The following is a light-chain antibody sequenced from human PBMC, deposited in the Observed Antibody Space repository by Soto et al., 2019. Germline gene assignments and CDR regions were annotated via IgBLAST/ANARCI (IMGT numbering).Light chain of an antibody. Sequence: QSALTQLRSVSGSPGQSVTISCTGTSSDVGGYNYVSWYQQHPGKAPKLMIYDVSKRPSGVPDRFSGSKSGNTASLTISGLQAEDEADYYCCSDAGSYVFGTGTKLTVL. CDR2: DVS. CDR1: SSDVGGYNY. J-gene: IGLJ1*01. CDR3: CSDAGSYV. V-gene: IGLV2-11*01.